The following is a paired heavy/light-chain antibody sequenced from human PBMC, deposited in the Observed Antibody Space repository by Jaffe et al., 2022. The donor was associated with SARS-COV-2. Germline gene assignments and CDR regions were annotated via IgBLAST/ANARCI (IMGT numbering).Light chain of an antibody. Sequence: EIVLTQSPATLSLSPGERATLSCRASQSIGSYLAWYQQKPGQAPRLLIYDASNRATGFPARFSGSGSGTDFTLTISSLEPEDFAVYYCQQRSNWLRTFGQGTKVET. CDR2: DAS. CDR1: QSIGSY. CDR3: QQRSNWLRT. J-gene: IGKJ1*01. V-gene: IGKV3-11*01.
Heavy chain of an antibody. CDR3: AKDLGGREGVFDH. J-gene: IGHJ4*02. CDR1: GFTFSNYG. CDR2: ISAGGST. D-gene: IGHD3-10*01. Sequence: EVQLLESGGGLVQPGGSLRLSCAASGFTFSNYGMSWVRQAPGKGLEWVSTISAGGSTYYADSVKGRFTISRDNSKNTLYLQMNSLRAEDTVVYYCAKDLGGREGVFDHWGQGTLVTVSS. V-gene: IGHV3-23*01.